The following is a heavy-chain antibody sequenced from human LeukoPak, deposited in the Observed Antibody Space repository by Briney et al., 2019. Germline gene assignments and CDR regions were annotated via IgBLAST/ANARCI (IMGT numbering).Heavy chain of an antibody. J-gene: IGHJ4*02. D-gene: IGHD6-19*01. CDR1: GLTFSSYS. CDR3: ARDRSSGWDDY. CDR2: ISSSRSTI. V-gene: IGHV3-48*02. Sequence: GGSLRLSCAASGLTFSSYSMNWVRQAPGKGLEWVSYISSSRSTIYYADSVKGRFTISRDNAKNSLYLQMNSLRYEETAVYYCARDRSSGWDDYWGQGTQVTVSS.